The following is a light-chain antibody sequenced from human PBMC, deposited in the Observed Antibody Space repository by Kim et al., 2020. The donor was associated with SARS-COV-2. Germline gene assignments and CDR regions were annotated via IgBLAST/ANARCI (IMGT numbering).Light chain of an antibody. CDR2: DAS. CDR3: QQFNNYPLT. J-gene: IGKJ4*01. CDR1: QGIRSA. Sequence: AIQLTQSPSSLSASVGDRVTITCRASQGIRSALAWYQQRPGKAPKVLIYDASSLESGFPSRFSGSGSGKDFTLTISSLQPEDSATYYSQQFNNYPLTFGGGTKVDIK. V-gene: IGKV1D-13*01.